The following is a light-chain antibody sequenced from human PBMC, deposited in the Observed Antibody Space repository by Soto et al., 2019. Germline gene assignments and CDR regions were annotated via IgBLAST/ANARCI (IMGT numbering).Light chain of an antibody. Sequence: DIVLTQSPGTLSLSPGERATLSCRASQSVSSKYLAWYQQKPGQPPRVLIYGTSIRATGVPERFSGGGSGTDFTLTISSLQSEDFAVYYCQQYKNWPLFGQGTRLDIK. CDR2: GTS. CDR3: QQYKNWPL. J-gene: IGKJ5*01. V-gene: IGKV3-20*01. CDR1: QSVSSKY.